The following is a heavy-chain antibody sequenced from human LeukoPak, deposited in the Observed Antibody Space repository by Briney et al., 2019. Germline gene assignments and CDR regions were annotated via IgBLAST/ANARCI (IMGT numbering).Heavy chain of an antibody. V-gene: IGHV3-7*01. CDR2: IKQDGSEK. CDR1: GFTFSSYW. D-gene: IGHD6-19*01. Sequence: PGGSLRLSCAASGFTFSSYWMSWVRQAPGKGLEWVANIKQDGSEKYYVDSVKGRFTISRDNAKNSLYLQMNSLRAEDTAVYYCARDPSFRPVADLYFDYWGQGTLVTVSS. J-gene: IGHJ4*02. CDR3: ARDPSFRPVADLYFDY.